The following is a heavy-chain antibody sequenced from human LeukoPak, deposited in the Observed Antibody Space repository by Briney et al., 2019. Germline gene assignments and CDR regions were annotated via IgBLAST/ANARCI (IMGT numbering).Heavy chain of an antibody. V-gene: IGHV4-34*01. J-gene: IGHJ5*02. CDR2: INHSGST. CDR3: ARGPVRPLNWFDP. CDR1: GGSFSGYY. Sequence: SSETLSLTCAVYGGSFSGYYWSWIRQPPGKGLEWIGEINHSGSTNYNPSLKSRVTISVDTSKNQFSLKLSSVTAADTAVYHCARGPVRPLNWFDPWGQGTLVTVSS. D-gene: IGHD2-8*01.